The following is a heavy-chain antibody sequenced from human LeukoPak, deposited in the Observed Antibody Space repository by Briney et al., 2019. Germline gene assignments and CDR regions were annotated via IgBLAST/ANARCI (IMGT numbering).Heavy chain of an antibody. CDR2: IYSGGST. V-gene: IGHV3-66*01. CDR3: AKDQYCYDSSGPRAFDY. CDR1: GFTVSSNY. D-gene: IGHD3-22*01. J-gene: IGHJ4*02. Sequence: PGGSLTLSCAASGFTVSSNYMSWVRQAPGKGLEWVSVIYSGGSTYYADSVKGGFTISRDNSKNTLYLQMNSLRAEHTAVYYRAKDQYCYDSSGPRAFDYWGQGTLVTVSS.